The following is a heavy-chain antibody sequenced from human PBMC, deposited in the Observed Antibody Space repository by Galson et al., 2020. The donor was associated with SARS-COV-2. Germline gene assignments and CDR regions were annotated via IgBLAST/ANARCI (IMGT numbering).Heavy chain of an antibody. CDR1: GYTFTSYD. Sequence: ASVKVSCKASGYTFTSYDINWVRQATGQGLEWMGWMNPNSGNTGYAQKFQGRVTMTRNTSISTAYMELSSLRSEDTAVYYCASARSSTMVRGVIRKYYYYYGMDVWGQGTTVTVS. CDR2: MNPNSGNT. CDR3: ASARSSTMVRGVIRKYYYYYGMDV. V-gene: IGHV1-8*01. J-gene: IGHJ6*02. D-gene: IGHD3-10*01.